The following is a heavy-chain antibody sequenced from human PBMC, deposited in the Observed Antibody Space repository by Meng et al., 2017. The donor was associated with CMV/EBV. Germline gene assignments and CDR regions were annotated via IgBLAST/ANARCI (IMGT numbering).Heavy chain of an antibody. Sequence: GGSLRLSCVASGFTFHVYEIHWVRQAPGKGLEWVSTINWDGSKKAYAGSVKGRLTISRDNAKNPLYLQMNSLRLEDMGIYYCVKDPFDIWGQGTVVTVSS. J-gene: IGHJ3*02. V-gene: IGHV3-9*03. CDR3: VKDPFDI. CDR1: GFTFHVYE. CDR2: INWDGSKK.